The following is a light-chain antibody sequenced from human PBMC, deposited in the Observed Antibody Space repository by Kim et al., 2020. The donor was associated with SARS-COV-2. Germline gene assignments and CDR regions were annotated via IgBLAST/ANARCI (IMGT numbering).Light chain of an antibody. J-gene: IGKJ1*01. CDR3: QQYGSSPPWT. CDR1: QSVSSNY. CDR2: GAS. V-gene: IGKV3-20*01. Sequence: EIVLTQSPGTLSLSPGERATLSCRASQSVSSNYLAWFQQKPGQAPRLLIYGASSRATGIPDRFSGSGSGTDFTLSISRLEPEEFAVYYCQQYGSSPPWTFGQGTKVDIK.